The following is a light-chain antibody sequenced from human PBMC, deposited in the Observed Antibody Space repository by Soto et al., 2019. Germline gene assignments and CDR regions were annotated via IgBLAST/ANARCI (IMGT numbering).Light chain of an antibody. CDR1: KNDIGVYDF. Sequence: QSALIHPPAASWSPAQSVTISCTGTKNDIGVYDFVSWYQHHPGKAPRLIIYEVVQRPSGAPDRFSGSKSGNTASLTVSGLQAADEADYFCKSSAGSNTYVFGSAPKVTVL. J-gene: IGLJ1*01. CDR3: KSSAGSNTYV. CDR2: EVV. V-gene: IGLV2-8*01.